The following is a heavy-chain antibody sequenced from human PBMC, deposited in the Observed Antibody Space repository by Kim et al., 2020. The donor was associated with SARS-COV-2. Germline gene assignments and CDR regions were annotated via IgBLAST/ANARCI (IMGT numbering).Heavy chain of an antibody. J-gene: IGHJ3*02. CDR2: TYYRSKWYN. CDR3: AQEDQHAFDI. Sequence: SQTLSLTCAISGDSVSSNRVAWSWIRQSPSRGLEWLGRTYYRSKWYNEYAGSVKSRITIYADTSKNHFSLQLSSVTPGDTAVYYCAQEDQHAFDIWGQGT. V-gene: IGHV6-1*01. CDR1: GDSVSSNRVA.